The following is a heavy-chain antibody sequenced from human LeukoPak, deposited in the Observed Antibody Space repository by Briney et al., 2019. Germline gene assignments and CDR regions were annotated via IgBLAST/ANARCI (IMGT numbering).Heavy chain of an antibody. V-gene: IGHV4-39*01. CDR1: GDSLRSGDYC. CDR3: ARLLAAAGAGGTPDY. J-gene: IGHJ4*02. D-gene: IGHD6-13*01. CDR2: SYYSGST. Sequence: SETLSLTCTVSGDSLRSGDYCWGWVRQPRGKGLEWIGTSYYSGSTYYNPTLKSRLNISVDTSKNQFSLKLRSVTAADTAVYYCARLLAAAGAGGTPDYWGQGTLVTVSS.